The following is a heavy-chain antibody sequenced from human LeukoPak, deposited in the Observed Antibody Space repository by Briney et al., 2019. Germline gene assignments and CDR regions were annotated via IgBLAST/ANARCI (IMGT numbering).Heavy chain of an antibody. Sequence: GASVKVSCKASGYTFTGYYMHWVRQAPGQGLEWMGRINPNSGGTNYAQKFQGRVTMTRDTSISTAYMELSRLRSDDTAVYYCARDGYYGSGSSMVDYWGQEPWSPSPQ. CDR1: GYTFTGYY. CDR2: INPNSGGT. J-gene: IGHJ4*01. D-gene: IGHD3-10*01. CDR3: ARDGYYGSGSSMVDY. V-gene: IGHV1-2*06.